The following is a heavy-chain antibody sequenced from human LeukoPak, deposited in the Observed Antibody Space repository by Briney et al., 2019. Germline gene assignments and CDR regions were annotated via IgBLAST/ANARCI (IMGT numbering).Heavy chain of an antibody. V-gene: IGHV2-5*02. J-gene: IGHJ5*02. CDR3: AHAYLVDTSGYYGASVWFDT. CDR1: GFSLNTGGMG. D-gene: IGHD3-22*01. CDR2: IYWDDDK. Sequence: SGPALVKPTQTLTLTCSFSGFSLNTGGMGVGWIRQPPGKALEWLAVIYWDDDKRFNPSLKTSLAIIKDTPRNQVILTLHNVDPVDTATYFCAHAYLVDTSGYYGASVWFDTWGQGTLVTVSS.